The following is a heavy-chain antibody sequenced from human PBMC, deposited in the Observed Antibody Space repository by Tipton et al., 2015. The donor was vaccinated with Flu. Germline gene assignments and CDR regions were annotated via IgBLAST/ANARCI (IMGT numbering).Heavy chain of an antibody. CDR3: ARRDFSNYVSEPKNWFDF. CDR1: GGSISSPYC. V-gene: IGHV4-38-2*01. CDR2: ICPGSP. J-gene: IGHJ5*01. Sequence: TLSLTCSVSGGSISSPYCWGLGRHPRGKGLGCVESICPGSPYYNPSLKSRVTLSIDTSKIQFSLRLSSVTAADTAVYFCARRDFSNYVSEPKNWFDFWGRGTLVTVSS. D-gene: IGHD4-11*01.